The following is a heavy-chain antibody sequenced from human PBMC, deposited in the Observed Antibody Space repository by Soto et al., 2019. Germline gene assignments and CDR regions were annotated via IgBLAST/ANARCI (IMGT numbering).Heavy chain of an antibody. CDR2: IYYSGST. V-gene: IGHV4-59*11. CDR1: GGSSNRHY. J-gene: IGHJ6*02. CDR3: ARVGVVNYYYGMDV. Sequence: AETLALTCIVSGGSSNRHYCHWIRQPPGKRLEWIGYIYYSGSTNYSPSLKSRVTISVDTSKNQFSLKLSSVTAADTAVYYCARVGVVNYYYGMDVWGQGTTVTVSS.